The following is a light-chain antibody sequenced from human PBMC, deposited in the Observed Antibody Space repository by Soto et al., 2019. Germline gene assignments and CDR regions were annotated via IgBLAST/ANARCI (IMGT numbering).Light chain of an antibody. CDR2: AAS. CDR3: QQLNSYLSYT. V-gene: IGKV1-9*01. CDR1: QGISSY. J-gene: IGKJ2*01. Sequence: DIQLTQSPSFLSASVGDRVTITCRASQGISSYLAWYQQKPGKAPKLLIYAASTLQSGVPSRFSGSGSGTELTLTISSLQPEDFATYYCQQLNSYLSYTFGQGTKLETK.